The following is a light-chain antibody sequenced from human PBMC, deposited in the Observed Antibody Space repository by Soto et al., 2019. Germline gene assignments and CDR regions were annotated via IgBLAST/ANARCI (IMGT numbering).Light chain of an antibody. J-gene: IGKJ5*01. CDR2: AAS. V-gene: IGKV1-39*01. CDR3: QQSYSTLSST. CDR1: ESIARH. Sequence: DIQMTQSPSSLSASVGDRVTITCRASESIARHLNWYQQKRGKAPKLLIYAASSLQNGVPSRFRGGGSGTDFTLTISNLQPEDFATYYCQQSYSTLSSTFGQGTRLEIK.